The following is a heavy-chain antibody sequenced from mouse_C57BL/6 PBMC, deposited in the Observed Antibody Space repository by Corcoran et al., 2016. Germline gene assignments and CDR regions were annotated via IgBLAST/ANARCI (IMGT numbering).Heavy chain of an antibody. CDR2: IYPGSGNT. CDR1: GYTFTDYY. Sequence: QVQLKQSGAELVRPGASVKLSCKASGYTFTDYYIHWVKQRPGQGLEWIARIYPGSGNTYYNEKFKGKATLTAEKSSSTAYMQLSSLTSEDSAVYFCARAGSGYLYYYAMDYWGQGTSVTVSS. J-gene: IGHJ4*01. V-gene: IGHV1-76*01. D-gene: IGHD3-2*02. CDR3: ARAGSGYLYYYAMDY.